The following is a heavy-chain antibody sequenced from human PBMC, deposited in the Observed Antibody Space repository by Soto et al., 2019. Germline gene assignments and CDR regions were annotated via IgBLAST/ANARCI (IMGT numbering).Heavy chain of an antibody. CDR2: IYYTGST. CDR3: ARERYDSSGYYPHFDY. V-gene: IGHV4-59*01. CDR1: GGSISSYY. D-gene: IGHD3-22*01. J-gene: IGHJ4*02. Sequence: QVQLQESGPGLVKPSETLSLTCTVSGGSISSYYWSWIRQPPGKGLEWIGYIYYTGSTNYNPSLQSPLTISIDTSKNQFSLKLSSVTAADTAVYYCARERYDSSGYYPHFDYWGQGTLVTVSS.